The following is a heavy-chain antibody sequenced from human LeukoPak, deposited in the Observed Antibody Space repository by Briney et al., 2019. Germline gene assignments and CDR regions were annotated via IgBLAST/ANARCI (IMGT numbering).Heavy chain of an antibody. J-gene: IGHJ4*02. CDR2: IGGSGSST. D-gene: IGHD2-21*02. V-gene: IGHV3-23*01. Sequence: GGSLRLSCAASGFTFNTYAMSWVRQAPGKGLEWVSGIGGSGSSTYYAESEKGRFTISRDNSKNTLYLQMNSLRAEDTAAYYCAKAVDDYFFDYWGQGTLVTVSS. CDR1: GFTFNTYA. CDR3: AKAVDDYFFDY.